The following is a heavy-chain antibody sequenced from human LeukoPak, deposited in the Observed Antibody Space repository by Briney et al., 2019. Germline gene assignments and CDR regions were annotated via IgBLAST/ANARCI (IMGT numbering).Heavy chain of an antibody. J-gene: IGHJ4*02. V-gene: IGHV4-4*07. CDR3: ARESFGSGWSFYLDY. CDR2: IHISGST. CDR1: GSSISKYY. D-gene: IGHD6-19*01. Sequence: SETLSLTCTVSGSSISKYYWTWVRQPAGKGLEWIGRIHISGSTNYSPSLKSRITMSVDTSKNQFSLNLSSVTAADTAVYYCARESFGSGWSFYLDYWGQGTLVTVSS.